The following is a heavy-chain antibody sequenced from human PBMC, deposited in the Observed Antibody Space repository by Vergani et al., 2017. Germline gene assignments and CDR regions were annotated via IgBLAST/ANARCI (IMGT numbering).Heavy chain of an antibody. CDR1: GGSISSYY. D-gene: IGHD3-10*01. V-gene: IGHV4-59*01. Sequence: QVQLQESGPGLVKPSETLSLTCTVSGGSISSYYWSWIRQPPGKGLEWIGYIYYSGSTNYNPSLKSRVTISVDTSKNQFSLKLRSVTAADTAVYYCAREAGRNYYGSENWFDPWGQGTLVTVSS. CDR2: IYYSGST. CDR3: AREAGRNYYGSENWFDP. J-gene: IGHJ5*02.